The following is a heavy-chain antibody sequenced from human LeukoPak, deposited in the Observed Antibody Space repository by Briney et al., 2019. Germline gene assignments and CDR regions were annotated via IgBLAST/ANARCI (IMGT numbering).Heavy chain of an antibody. Sequence: PSETLSLTCAVYGGSFSGYFWSWLRQPPGKGLEWIGEINHSGTTNYNPSLKSRVTISVDTSKNQFSLKLSSVPAADTAVSYFARVGHLSFRTPDVWGKGTPVTVSS. V-gene: IGHV4-34*01. CDR3: ARVGHLSFRTPDV. J-gene: IGHJ6*04. D-gene: IGHD3-16*02. CDR2: INHSGTT. CDR1: GGSFSGYF.